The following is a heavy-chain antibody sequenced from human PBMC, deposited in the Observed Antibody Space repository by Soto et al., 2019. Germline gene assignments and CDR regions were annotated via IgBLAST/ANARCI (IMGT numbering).Heavy chain of an antibody. Sequence: QVHLVQSGPEVKKTGASVKVSCKTSGYPFTSNRLSWVRRAPGQGLEWMGWISPHNGNAKDAKKFRGGVTMTADAAALTVYMELRSLRSDEAAVCYCASDRSGWYSLWGQVTLVTGSA. V-gene: IGHV1-18*01. J-gene: IGHJ4*02. CDR2: ISPHNGNA. CDR3: ASDRSGWYSL. CDR1: GYPFTSNR. D-gene: IGHD6-19*01.